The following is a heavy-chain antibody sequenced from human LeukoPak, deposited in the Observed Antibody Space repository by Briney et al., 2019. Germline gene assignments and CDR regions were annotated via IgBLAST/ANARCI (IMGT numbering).Heavy chain of an antibody. CDR2: ISWNSGSI. CDR3: AKAVRGVIVLYYFDY. Sequence: GGSLRLSCAASGFTFDGYAMHWVRHAPGKGLEWVSGISWNSGSIGYADSVKGRFTISRVNAKNSLYLQMNSLRAEDTALYYCAKAVRGVIVLYYFDYWGQGTLVTVSS. J-gene: IGHJ4*02. CDR1: GFTFDGYA. D-gene: IGHD3-10*01. V-gene: IGHV3-9*01.